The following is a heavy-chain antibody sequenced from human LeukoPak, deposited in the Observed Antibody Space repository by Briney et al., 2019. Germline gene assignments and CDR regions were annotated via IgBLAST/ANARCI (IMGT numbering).Heavy chain of an antibody. Sequence: ASVKVSCKASGYTFTGYYMHWVRQAPGHGLEWMGWINPDSGGTNYAQKLQGRVTMTRDTSISTAYMEVSRLRSDDTAVYYCVPSNDWTYYFDYWGQGTLVTVSS. D-gene: IGHD3-9*01. J-gene: IGHJ4*02. CDR2: INPDSGGT. V-gene: IGHV1-2*02. CDR1: GYTFTGYY. CDR3: VPSNDWTYYFDY.